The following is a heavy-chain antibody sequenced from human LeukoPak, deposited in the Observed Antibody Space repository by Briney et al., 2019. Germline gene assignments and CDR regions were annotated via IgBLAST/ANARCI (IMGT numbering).Heavy chain of an antibody. CDR3: AKDLLPVAANW. Sequence: GGSLRLSCAASGFSFDDYGMSWVRQAPGKGLEWVSGINWNGDSTDYADSVKGRFTISRDNSKNTLYLQMNSLRAEDTALYYCAKDLLPVAANWWGQGTLVTVSS. V-gene: IGHV3-20*04. CDR1: GFSFDDYG. CDR2: INWNGDST. J-gene: IGHJ4*02. D-gene: IGHD6-19*01.